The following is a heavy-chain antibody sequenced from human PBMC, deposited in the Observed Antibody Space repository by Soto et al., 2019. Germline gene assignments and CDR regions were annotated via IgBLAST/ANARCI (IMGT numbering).Heavy chain of an antibody. D-gene: IGHD3-10*01. Sequence: VQVSCKDCGCPFTVCYLQWVRPAPRQGRDGVGWINPNSGGTNYAQKFQGRVTMTRDTSISTAYMGLSRLRSDDTAVYYCARAHTTXLLWLGELLYFSGSFDPWGQGTLVTVSS. CDR2: INPNSGGT. CDR3: ARAHTTXLLWLGELLYFSGSFDP. J-gene: IGHJ5*02. CDR1: GCPFTVCY. V-gene: IGHV1-2*02.